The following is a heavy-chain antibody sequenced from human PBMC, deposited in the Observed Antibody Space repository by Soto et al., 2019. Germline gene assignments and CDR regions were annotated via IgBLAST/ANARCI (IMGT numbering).Heavy chain of an antibody. CDR2: IKSKTDGGTT. CDR1: GFTFSNAL. CDR3: VTFGGVIVDFDY. Sequence: PGGSLRLSCAASGFTFSNALMSWVRQAPGKGLEWVGRIKSKTDGGTTDYAAPVKGRFTISRDDSKNTLYLQMNSLKTEDTAVYYCVTFGGVIVDFDYWGQGTLVTVSS. D-gene: IGHD3-16*02. J-gene: IGHJ4*02. V-gene: IGHV3-15*01.